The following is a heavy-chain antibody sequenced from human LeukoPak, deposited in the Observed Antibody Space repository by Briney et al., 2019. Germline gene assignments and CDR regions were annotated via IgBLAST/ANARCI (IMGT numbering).Heavy chain of an antibody. CDR1: GVSISSGGHY. D-gene: IGHD6-13*01. CDR2: IYTSGST. Sequence: SETLSLTCAVSGVSISSGGHYWSWIRQLPGKGLEWIGRIYTSGSTNYNPSLKSRVTMSVDTSKNQFSLKLSSVTAADTAVYYCARRAAAGTGFDYWGQGTLVTVSS. J-gene: IGHJ4*02. CDR3: ARRAAAGTGFDY. V-gene: IGHV4-61*02.